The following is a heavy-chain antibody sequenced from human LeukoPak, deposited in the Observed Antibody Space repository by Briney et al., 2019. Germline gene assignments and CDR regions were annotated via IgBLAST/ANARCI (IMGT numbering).Heavy chain of an antibody. J-gene: IGHJ4*02. CDR2: ISGCGGNA. CDR1: GFTFSSYA. CDR3: AKDFRIGYSAHFDY. D-gene: IGHD2-21*01. Sequence: PGGSLRLSCAASGFTFSSYAMSWVRQAPGKGLEWVSAISGCGGNAYYADSVKGRFTISRDNSKNTLYLQMNSLRGEDTAVYYCAKDFRIGYSAHFDYWGQGALVTVSS. V-gene: IGHV3-23*01.